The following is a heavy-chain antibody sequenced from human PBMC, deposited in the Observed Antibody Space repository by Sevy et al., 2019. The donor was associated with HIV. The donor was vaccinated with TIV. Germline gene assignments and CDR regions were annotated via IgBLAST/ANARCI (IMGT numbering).Heavy chain of an antibody. CDR2: IYSGGST. V-gene: IGHV3-53*01. CDR1: GFTVSSNY. D-gene: IGHD4-17*01. Sequence: GGSLRLSCAASGFTVSSNYMSWVRQAPGKGLEWVSVIYSGGSTYYAESVKGRFTISRDNSKNTLYLQMNSLRAEDTAVYYCARHGNSRSFFDYWGQGTLVTVSS. CDR3: ARHGNSRSFFDY. J-gene: IGHJ4*02.